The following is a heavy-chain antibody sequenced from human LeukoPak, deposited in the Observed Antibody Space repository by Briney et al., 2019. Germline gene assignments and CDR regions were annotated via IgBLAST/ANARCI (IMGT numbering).Heavy chain of an antibody. J-gene: IGHJ6*03. CDR2: ISPTGEST. Sequence: GGSLRLSCVASGFTFSDWYISWIRQAPGKGLEWVSYISPTGESTYYGDSVKGRSTISRDNAKNSLYLQMNSLTVEDTAVYYCARIIGGHGYMDVWGKGTTVTVPS. CDR1: GFTFSDWY. V-gene: IGHV3-11*04. CDR3: ARIIGGHGYMDV. D-gene: IGHD3-16*01.